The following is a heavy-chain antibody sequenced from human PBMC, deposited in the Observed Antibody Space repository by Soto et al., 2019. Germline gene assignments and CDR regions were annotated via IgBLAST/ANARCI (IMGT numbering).Heavy chain of an antibody. Sequence: PSGTLSLTCTVSGGSISSYYWSWIRQPPGKGLEWIGYIYYSGSTNYNPSLKSRVTISVDTSKNQFSLKLSSVTAADTAVYYCARGCSGGSCYLGIDYWGQGTLVTSPQ. CDR1: GGSISSYY. CDR3: ARGCSGGSCYLGIDY. CDR2: IYYSGST. V-gene: IGHV4-59*01. D-gene: IGHD2-15*01. J-gene: IGHJ4*02.